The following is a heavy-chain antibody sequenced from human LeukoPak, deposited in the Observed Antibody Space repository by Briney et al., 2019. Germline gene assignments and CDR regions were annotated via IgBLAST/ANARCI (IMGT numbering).Heavy chain of an antibody. J-gene: IGHJ4*02. CDR3: ARQSHYYDRGSLDY. Sequence: SETLSLTCTVSGGSISSYYWSWIRQPPGKGLEWIGYIYYSGSTSYNPSLKSRVTISVDTSKNQFSLKLSSVTAADTAVYYCARQSHYYDRGSLDYWGQGTLVTVSS. D-gene: IGHD3-22*01. CDR2: IYYSGST. CDR1: GGSISSYY. V-gene: IGHV4-59*08.